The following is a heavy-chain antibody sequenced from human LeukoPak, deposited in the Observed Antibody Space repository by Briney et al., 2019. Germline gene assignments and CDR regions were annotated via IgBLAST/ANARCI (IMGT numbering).Heavy chain of an antibody. CDR3: ARAHSSSSPELY. J-gene: IGHJ4*02. Sequence: PSETLSLTCTVSGGSISSYYWSWIRQPPGKGLEWIGYIYYSGSTNYNPSLKRRVTISLETSKNQFSLKLSSVTAADTAVYYCARAHSSSSPELYWGQGTLVTVSS. CDR1: GGSISSYY. D-gene: IGHD6-13*01. CDR2: IYYSGST. V-gene: IGHV4-59*01.